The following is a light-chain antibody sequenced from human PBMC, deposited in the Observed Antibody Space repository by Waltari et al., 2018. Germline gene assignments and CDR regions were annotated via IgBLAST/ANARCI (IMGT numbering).Light chain of an antibody. CDR1: QTISGSW. Sequence: EIALTQSPGTLSLSPGERATLSCRASQTISGSWLTWYQRKPGQAPSLLIYGASSRATGIPVRFSGSGSGTDFTLTISRLEPEDSSVYYCQQYDGSSVTFGGGTKVEVK. J-gene: IGKJ4*01. CDR3: QQYDGSSVT. CDR2: GAS. V-gene: IGKV3-20*01.